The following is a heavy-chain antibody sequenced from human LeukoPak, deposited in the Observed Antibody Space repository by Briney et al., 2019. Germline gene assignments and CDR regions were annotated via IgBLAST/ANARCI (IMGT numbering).Heavy chain of an antibody. CDR2: INPNSGGT. Sequence: ASVKVSCRASGYTFTGYYMHWVRQAPGQGLEWMGWINPNSGGTNYAQKFQGRVTMTRDTSISTAYMELSRLRSDDTAVYYCARAISLGTLRFRNYFDYWGQGTLVTVSS. J-gene: IGHJ4*02. D-gene: IGHD3-3*01. CDR3: ARAISLGTLRFRNYFDY. CDR1: GYTFTGYY. V-gene: IGHV1-2*02.